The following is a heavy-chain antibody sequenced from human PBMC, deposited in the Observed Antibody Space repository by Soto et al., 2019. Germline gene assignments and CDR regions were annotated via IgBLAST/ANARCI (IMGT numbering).Heavy chain of an antibody. J-gene: IGHJ4*02. D-gene: IGHD6-19*01. CDR3: VRDKSPYSSGWHNRHFDY. CDR1: GFTFSSYA. CDR2: ISYDGSNK. V-gene: IGHV3-30-3*01. Sequence: QVQLVESGGGVVQPWRSLRLSCAASGFTFSSYAMHWARQAPGKGLEWVAVISYDGSNKYYADSVKGRFTISRDNSKTLYLQMNSLRAEDTAVYYCVRDKSPYSSGWHNRHFDYWGQGTLVTVSS.